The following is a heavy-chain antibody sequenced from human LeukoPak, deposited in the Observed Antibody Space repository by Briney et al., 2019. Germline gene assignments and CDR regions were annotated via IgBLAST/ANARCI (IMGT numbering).Heavy chain of an antibody. CDR3: ARGEYYYDSSGYPRSTAFDI. V-gene: IGHV4-34*01. CDR2: INHSGST. Sequence: PSETLSLTCAVYGGSFSGYYWSWIRQPPGKGLEWIGEINHSGSTNYNPSLKSRVTIPVDTSKNQFSLKLSSVTAADTAVYYCARGEYYYDSSGYPRSTAFDIWGQGTMVTVSS. CDR1: GGSFSGYY. J-gene: IGHJ3*02. D-gene: IGHD3-22*01.